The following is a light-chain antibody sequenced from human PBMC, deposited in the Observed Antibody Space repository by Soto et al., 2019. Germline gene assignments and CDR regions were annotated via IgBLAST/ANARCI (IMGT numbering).Light chain of an antibody. J-gene: IGKJ1*01. Sequence: EIVLTQSPGTLSLSPGERATLSCRTSQSVSNNYLAWYQQKPGQAPRLLVFGASSRATGVPDRFSGSGSGTDFTLTISGLEPEDFALYYCQQYHNSPSTFGQGTKVDIK. CDR1: QSVSNNY. V-gene: IGKV3-20*01. CDR2: GAS. CDR3: QQYHNSPST.